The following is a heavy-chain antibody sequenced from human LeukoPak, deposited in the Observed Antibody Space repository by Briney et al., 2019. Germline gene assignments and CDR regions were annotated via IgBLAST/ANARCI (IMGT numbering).Heavy chain of an antibody. D-gene: IGHD7-27*01. J-gene: IGHJ3*02. Sequence: PSETLSLTCTVSGGSISSSSYYWGWIRQPPGKGLEWIGSIYYSGSTYYNPSLKSRVTISVDTSKNQFSLKLSSVTAADTAVYYCARDGDAFDIWGQGTMVTVSS. V-gene: IGHV4-39*02. CDR2: IYYSGST. CDR1: GGSISSSSYY. CDR3: ARDGDAFDI.